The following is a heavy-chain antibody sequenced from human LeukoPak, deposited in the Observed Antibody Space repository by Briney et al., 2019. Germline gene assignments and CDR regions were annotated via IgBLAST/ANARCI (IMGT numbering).Heavy chain of an antibody. J-gene: IGHJ4*02. Sequence: AGGSLRLSCAASGFTFSGCGMHWVRQAPGKGLEWVAFIWYDGGGKYYADSVKGRFTISRDNSKNTLYLQMNSLRAEDTAIYYCAKDPYSYGSYFDYWGQGTLVTVSS. V-gene: IGHV3-30*02. CDR1: GFTFSGCG. CDR3: AKDPYSYGSYFDY. D-gene: IGHD5-18*01. CDR2: IWYDGGGK.